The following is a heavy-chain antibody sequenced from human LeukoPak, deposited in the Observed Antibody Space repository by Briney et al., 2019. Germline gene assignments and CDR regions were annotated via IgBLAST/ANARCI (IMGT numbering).Heavy chain of an antibody. D-gene: IGHD5-24*01. CDR1: GYPFTKYS. V-gene: IGHV1-46*01. CDR2: INPSGGST. CDR3: ANGWLQGDRGWFDP. J-gene: IGHJ5*02. Sequence: ASVKVSCKTSGYPFTKYSIHWVRQAPGQGLEWMGIINPSGGSTSYAQKFQGRVTMTRDTSTSTVYMELSSLRSEDTAVYYRANGWLQGDRGWFDPWGQGTLVTVSS.